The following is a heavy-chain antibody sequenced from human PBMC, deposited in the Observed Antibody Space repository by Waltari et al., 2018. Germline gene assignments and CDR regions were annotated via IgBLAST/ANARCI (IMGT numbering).Heavy chain of an antibody. D-gene: IGHD6-19*01. Sequence: QVQLQQWGAGLLKPSETLSLTCAVYGGSFSGYYWSWIRQPPGKGLEWIGEINHSGSTNINPSLKSLVTISVATSKNQFSLKLSSVTAADTAVYYCARGPRSSGWGYWGQGTLVTVSS. CDR1: GGSFSGYY. CDR3: ARGPRSSGWGY. J-gene: IGHJ4*02. V-gene: IGHV4-34*01. CDR2: INHSGST.